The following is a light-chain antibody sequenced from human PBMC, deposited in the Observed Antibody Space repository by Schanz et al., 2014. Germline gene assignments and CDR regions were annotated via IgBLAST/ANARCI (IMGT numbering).Light chain of an antibody. J-gene: IGKJ4*01. V-gene: IGKV3D-20*02. CDR3: QQRDKWPLT. CDR1: QSVSSSY. Sequence: EIVLMQSPGTLSLSPGERAALSCRASQSVSSSYLAWYQQKPGQAPRLLIYDASNRATGIPARFSGSGSGTDFTLTISSLEPEDFAVYYCQQRDKWPLTFGGGTKVEIK. CDR2: DAS.